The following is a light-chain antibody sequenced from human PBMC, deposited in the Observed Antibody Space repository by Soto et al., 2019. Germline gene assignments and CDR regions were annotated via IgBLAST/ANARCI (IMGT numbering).Light chain of an antibody. J-gene: IGKJ1*01. CDR2: AAS. CDR1: QPISTY. Sequence: AIRMTQSPSSISAFTGDRVTITCRASQPISTYLAWYQQKPGTAPTPLIYAASTLQSGVPSRFSGSGSGTDFTLTISCLQSEDFATYFCQQYYTYPLAFGQGTKVEIK. CDR3: QQYYTYPLA. V-gene: IGKV1-8*01.